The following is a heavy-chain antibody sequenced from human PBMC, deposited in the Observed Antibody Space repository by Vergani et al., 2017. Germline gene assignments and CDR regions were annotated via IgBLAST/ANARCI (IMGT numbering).Heavy chain of an antibody. V-gene: IGHV3-11*06. D-gene: IGHD6-13*01. CDR1: GFTFSDYY. CDR2: ISSSSSYT. Sequence: QVQLVESGGGLVKPGGSLRPSCAASGFTFSDYYMSWIRQAPGKGLEWVSYISSSSSYTNYADSVKGRFTISRDNAKNSLYLQMNSLRAEDTAVYYCARSTGYSSSWSFDYWGQGTLVTVSS. J-gene: IGHJ4*02. CDR3: ARSTGYSSSWSFDY.